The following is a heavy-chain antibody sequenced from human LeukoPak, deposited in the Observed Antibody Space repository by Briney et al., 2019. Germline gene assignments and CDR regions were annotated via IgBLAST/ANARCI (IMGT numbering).Heavy chain of an antibody. CDR2: IYSGGST. CDR3: ARPEVAAAGPLYYGMDV. J-gene: IGHJ6*02. D-gene: IGHD6-13*01. CDR1: GGSFGGSQ. V-gene: IGHV3-53*01. Sequence: ETLSLTCAVYGGSFGGSQWSWVRQAPGKGLEWVSVIYSGGSTYYADSVKGRFTISRDNSKNTLYLQMNSLRAEDTAVYYCARPEVAAAGPLYYGMDVWGQGTTVTVSS.